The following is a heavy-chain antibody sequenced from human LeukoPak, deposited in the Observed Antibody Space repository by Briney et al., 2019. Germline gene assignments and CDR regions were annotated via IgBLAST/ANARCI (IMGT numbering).Heavy chain of an antibody. CDR2: INPNSGDT. V-gene: IGHV1-2*02. Sequence: ASVKVSCKASGYTFTAHYIHWVRQAPGAGLEWMGWINPNSGDTNYAQKFQGRVTMTRDTSISTAYMELSRLRSDDTAVYYCARGGQLVLTQNWFDPWGQGTLVTVSS. J-gene: IGHJ5*02. CDR3: ARGGQLVLTQNWFDP. CDR1: GYTFTAHY. D-gene: IGHD6-13*01.